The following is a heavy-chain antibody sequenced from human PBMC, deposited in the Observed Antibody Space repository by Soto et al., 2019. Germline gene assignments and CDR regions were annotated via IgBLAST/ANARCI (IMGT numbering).Heavy chain of an antibody. D-gene: IGHD4-17*01. J-gene: IGHJ6*02. Sequence: QVQLVQSGAEVKKPGSSVKVSCKASGDTFSTYTITWMRQAPGQGLEWMGGIIPRSATSNYAQKFQGRVTITADESTSTAYMELSSLRPEDTAVYYCAREGLVFVPTTVNSDYYYYAMDVWGQGTTVTVSS. CDR3: AREGLVFVPTTVNSDYYYYAMDV. V-gene: IGHV1-69*12. CDR2: IIPRSATS. CDR1: GDTFSTYT.